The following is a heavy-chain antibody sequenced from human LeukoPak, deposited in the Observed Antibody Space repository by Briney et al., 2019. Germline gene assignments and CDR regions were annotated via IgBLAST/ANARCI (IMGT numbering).Heavy chain of an antibody. CDR3: ARAVGDNWFDP. J-gene: IGHJ5*02. V-gene: IGHV3-7*01. CDR2: IKQDGSEK. CDR1: GFTFSSYW. D-gene: IGHD2-15*01. Sequence: GGSLRLSCAASGFTFSSYWMSWVRQTPGKGLEWVANIKQDGSEKYYVDSVKGRFTISRDNAKNSLYLQMNSLRAEDTAVYYCARAVGDNWFDPWGQGTLVTVSS.